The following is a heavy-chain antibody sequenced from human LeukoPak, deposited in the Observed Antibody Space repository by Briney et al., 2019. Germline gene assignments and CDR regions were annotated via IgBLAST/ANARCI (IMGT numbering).Heavy chain of an antibody. J-gene: IGHJ4*02. CDR2: ISAYNGNT. D-gene: IGHD3-16*02. V-gene: IGHV1-18*01. Sequence: ASVKVSCKASGYTFTSCGISWVRQAPGQGLEWMGWISAYNGNTNYAQKLQGRVTMTTDTSTSTAYMDLRSLRSDDTAVYYCARAPLSLISYYFDCWGQGTLVTVSS. CDR1: GYTFTSCG. CDR3: ARAPLSLISYYFDC.